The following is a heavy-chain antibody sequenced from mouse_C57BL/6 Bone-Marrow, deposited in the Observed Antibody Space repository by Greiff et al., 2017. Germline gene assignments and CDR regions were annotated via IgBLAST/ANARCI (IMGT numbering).Heavy chain of an antibody. V-gene: IGHV1-62-2*01. CDR2: FYPGSGSI. CDR1: GYTFTEYT. D-gene: IGHD1-1*01. J-gene: IGHJ4*01. CDR3: ARHEDYYGSSLYAMDY. Sequence: QVQLKESGAELVKPGASVKLSCKASGYTFTEYTIHWVKQRSGKGLEWIGWFYPGSGSIKYNEKFKDKATLTADKSSSTVYMELSRLTSEDSAVXCWARHEDYYGSSLYAMDYWGQGTSVTVSA.